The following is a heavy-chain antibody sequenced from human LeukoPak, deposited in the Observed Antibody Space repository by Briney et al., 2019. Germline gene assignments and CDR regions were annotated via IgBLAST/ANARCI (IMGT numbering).Heavy chain of an antibody. D-gene: IGHD3-10*01. V-gene: IGHV4-34*01. CDR2: INHSGST. J-gene: IGHJ4*02. Sequence: GSLRLSCAASGFTFSSYSMNWVRQPPGKGLEWIGEINHSGSTNYNPSLKSRVTISVDTSKNQFSMKLSSVTAADTAVYYCARAPGMVRGVRYFDYWGQGTLVTVSS. CDR1: GFTFSSYS. CDR3: ARAPGMVRGVRYFDY.